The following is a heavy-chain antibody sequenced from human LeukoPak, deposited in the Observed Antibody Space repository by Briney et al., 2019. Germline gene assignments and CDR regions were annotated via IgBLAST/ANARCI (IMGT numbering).Heavy chain of an antibody. J-gene: IGHJ6*03. D-gene: IGHD3-3*01. CDR3: ARDRDFWSGYYYYYYMDV. V-gene: IGHV4-38-2*02. CDR2: IYHSGST. CDR1: GYSISSGYY. Sequence: ASETLSLTCAVSGYSISSGYYWGWIRQPPGKGLEWIGSIYHSGSTYYNPSLKSRVTISVDTSKNQFSLKLSSVTAADTAVYYCARDRDFWSGYYYYYYMDVWGKGTTVTVSS.